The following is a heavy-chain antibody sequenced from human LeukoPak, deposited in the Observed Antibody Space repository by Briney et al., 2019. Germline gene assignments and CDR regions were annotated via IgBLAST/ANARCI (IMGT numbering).Heavy chain of an antibody. J-gene: IGHJ6*04. CDR1: GGTFSSYA. Sequence: ASVKVSCEASGGTFSSYAISWVRQAPGQGLEWMGGIIPIFGTANYAQKFQGRVTITADKSTSTAYMELSSLRSEDTAVYYCARVVVVAAGGDYYYYYGMDVWGKGTTVTVSS. CDR2: IIPIFGTA. V-gene: IGHV1-69*06. D-gene: IGHD2-15*01. CDR3: ARVVVVAAGGDYYYYYGMDV.